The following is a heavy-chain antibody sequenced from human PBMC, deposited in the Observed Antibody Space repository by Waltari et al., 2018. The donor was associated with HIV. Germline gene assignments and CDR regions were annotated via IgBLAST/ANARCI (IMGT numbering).Heavy chain of an antibody. CDR2: SNTGKSNR. D-gene: IGHD6-13*01. J-gene: IGHJ4*02. CDR3: AKWVIRYSSSWYYFDS. Sequence: QVQLVQSGAEVKRPVGSVKLSCKASGYTFASDLIHWLHIGPGQMPEGMGWSNTGKSNRKLAQSVQYRITLTTDTSASTVYMELNSLSSEDTSLYYCAKWVIRYSSSWYYFDSWGQGTQVTVSS. CDR1: GYTFASDL. V-gene: IGHV1-3*04.